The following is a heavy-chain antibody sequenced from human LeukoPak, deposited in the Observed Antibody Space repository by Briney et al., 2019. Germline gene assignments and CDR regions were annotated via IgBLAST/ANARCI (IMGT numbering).Heavy chain of an antibody. CDR1: GIPFSSFG. Sequence: GGSLRLSCAAPGIPFSSFGMHWLRQAPGKGLEWVAFIWYDGSNKYYADSVKGRFTISRDNSKNTLYLQMNSLTAEDTAVCYCARGHRSSFDYWGQGTLVTVSS. V-gene: IGHV3-33*01. CDR3: ARGHRSSFDY. J-gene: IGHJ4*02. D-gene: IGHD2-2*01. CDR2: IWYDGSNK.